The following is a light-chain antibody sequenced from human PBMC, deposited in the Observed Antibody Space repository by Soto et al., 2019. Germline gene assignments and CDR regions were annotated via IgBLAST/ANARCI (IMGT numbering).Light chain of an antibody. Sequence: QSVLTQPPSASGTPGQRVTISCSGSSSNIGSNTVNWYQQLPGTAPKLLIYSNNQRPSRVPDRFSGSKSGTSASLAISGLQSEDEAEYYCAAWDDSLNGVVFGGGTKVTVL. J-gene: IGLJ2*01. CDR2: SNN. CDR3: AAWDDSLNGVV. V-gene: IGLV1-44*01. CDR1: SSNIGSNT.